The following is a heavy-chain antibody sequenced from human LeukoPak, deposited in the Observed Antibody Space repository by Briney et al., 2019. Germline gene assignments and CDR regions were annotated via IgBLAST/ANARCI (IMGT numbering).Heavy chain of an antibody. CDR3: ARRLGRKFGERFYYYHYMDV. CDR2: IHYSGTT. V-gene: IGHV4-39*07. CDR1: SGSIRSSSFY. J-gene: IGHJ6*03. Sequence: SETLSLTCTVSSGSIRSSSFYWGWIRQAPGKGLEWIGIIHYSGTTYYSPSLKSRVTISVDTSKNQFSLKLSSVTAADTAVYYCARRLGRKFGERFYYYHYMDVWGKGTTVTISS. D-gene: IGHD3-10*01.